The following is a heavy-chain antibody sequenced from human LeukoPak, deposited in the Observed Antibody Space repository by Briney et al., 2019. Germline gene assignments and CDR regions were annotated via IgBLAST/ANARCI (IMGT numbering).Heavy chain of an antibody. CDR3: AREAYYYDSSGYFY. CDR1: GFTFDDYA. J-gene: IGHJ4*02. Sequence: PGGSLRLSCAASGFTFDDYAMHWVRQAPGKGLEWVSGISWNSGSIGYADSVKGRFTISRDNAKNSLYLQMNSLRAEDTAVYYCAREAYYYDSSGYFYWGQGTLVTVSS. D-gene: IGHD3-22*01. CDR2: ISWNSGSI. V-gene: IGHV3-9*01.